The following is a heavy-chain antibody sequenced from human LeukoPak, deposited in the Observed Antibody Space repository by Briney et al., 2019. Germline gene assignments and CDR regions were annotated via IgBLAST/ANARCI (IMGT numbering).Heavy chain of an antibody. D-gene: IGHD2-2*01. CDR1: GLTFASYA. CDR3: VACSSASCYGDRFDP. V-gene: IGHV3-23*01. CDR2: ISADGTT. Sequence: GGTLRLSCAASGLTFASYAMTWVRQAPGKRLEWVSSISADGTTYYADSAKGRFTISRDNSRDTFSLEMNSLRAEDTALYYCVACSSASCYGDRFDPWGQGTLVTVSS. J-gene: IGHJ5*02.